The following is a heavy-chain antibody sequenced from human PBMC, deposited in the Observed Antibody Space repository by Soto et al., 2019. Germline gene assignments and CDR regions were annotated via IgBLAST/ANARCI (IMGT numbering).Heavy chain of an antibody. CDR1: GFTFRNYG. V-gene: IGHV3-33*01. CDR3: ARDDFGYGLPLDY. J-gene: IGHJ4*02. CDR2: ISYDGSRR. D-gene: IGHD5-18*01. Sequence: PGGSLRLSCAASGFTFRNYGMHWVRQAPGKGLEGVAYISYDGSRRDYADSVKGRFTVSRDNSRNTLSLQMDSLRAEDAAVYHCARDDFGYGLPLDYWGPGTLVTVSS.